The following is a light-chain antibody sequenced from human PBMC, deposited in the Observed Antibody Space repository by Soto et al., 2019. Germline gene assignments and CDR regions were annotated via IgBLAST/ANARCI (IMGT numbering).Light chain of an antibody. Sequence: DIQMTQSPSSLSATVGDRVTITCRASQSIDDFLNWFQQRPGKAPKLLIYAASSLQSGVPSRFSGSASGTDFTLTITNLQPEDFATYYCQHSYVTPWTFGQGTKVDIK. CDR3: QHSYVTPWT. J-gene: IGKJ1*01. V-gene: IGKV1-39*01. CDR1: QSIDDF. CDR2: AAS.